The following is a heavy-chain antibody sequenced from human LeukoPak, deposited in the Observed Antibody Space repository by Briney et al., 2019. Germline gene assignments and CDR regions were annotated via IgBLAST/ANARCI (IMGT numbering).Heavy chain of an antibody. CDR3: ATLSSSWPHDAFDI. J-gene: IGHJ3*02. D-gene: IGHD6-13*01. CDR1: GYSFTNYW. V-gene: IGHV5-51*01. Sequence: GESLKISCQGSGYSFTNYWIAWVRQMPGKGLEWMGIIYPGDSDTRYSPSFQGQVTISADKSISTAYLQWSSLKASDTAMYYCATLSSSWPHDAFDIWGQGTMVTVSS. CDR2: IYPGDSDT.